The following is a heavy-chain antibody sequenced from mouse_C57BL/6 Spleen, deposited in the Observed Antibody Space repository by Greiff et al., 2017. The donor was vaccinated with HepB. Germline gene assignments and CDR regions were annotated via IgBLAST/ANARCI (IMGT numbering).Heavy chain of an antibody. Sequence: QVQLQQPGAELVKPGASVKLSCKASGYTFTSYWMHWVKQRPGRGLEWIGRIDPNSGGTKYNEKFKSKATLTVDKPSSTAYMQLNSLTSEDSAVYYWAKGTTVVARGYAMDYWGQGTSVTVSS. CDR1: GYTFTSYW. CDR3: AKGTTVVARGYAMDY. CDR2: IDPNSGGT. V-gene: IGHV1-72*01. J-gene: IGHJ4*01. D-gene: IGHD1-1*01.